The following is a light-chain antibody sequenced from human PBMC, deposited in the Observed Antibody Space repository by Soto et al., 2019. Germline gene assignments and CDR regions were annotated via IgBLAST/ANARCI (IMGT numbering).Light chain of an antibody. Sequence: EIVLTQSPGTLSLSPGERATLSCRASQSVSRSDLAWYQQKPGQAPRLLMFRTSSRATGFPARFSGSGSGTEFNLTISSLQSEDFGVYYCQQYNNWPRATFGGGTKVDIK. J-gene: IGKJ4*01. V-gene: IGKV3-15*01. CDR3: QQYNNWPRAT. CDR1: QSVSRSD. CDR2: RTS.